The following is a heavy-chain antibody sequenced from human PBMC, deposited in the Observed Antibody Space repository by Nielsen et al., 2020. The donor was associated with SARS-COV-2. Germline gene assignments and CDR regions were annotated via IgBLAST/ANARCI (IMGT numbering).Heavy chain of an antibody. D-gene: IGHD2-21*01. CDR1: GFTFSSYG. Sequence: GGSLRLSCAASGFTFSSYGMHWVRQAPGKGLEWVAVISYDGSNKYYADSVKGRFTISRDNSKNTLYLQMNSLRAEDTAVYYCVRDGGIGYYFDYWGQGTLVTVSS. J-gene: IGHJ4*02. V-gene: IGHV3-30*03. CDR3: VRDGGIGYYFDY. CDR2: ISYDGSNK.